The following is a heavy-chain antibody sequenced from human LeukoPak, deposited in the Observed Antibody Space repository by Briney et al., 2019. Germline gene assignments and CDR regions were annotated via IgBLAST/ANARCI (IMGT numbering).Heavy chain of an antibody. CDR3: TKDSAGLDYYFDF. J-gene: IGHJ4*02. CDR2: IYSGGTT. V-gene: IGHV3-66*02. Sequence: GGSLRLSCAASAFTVSSNYMSWVRQAPGKGLEWVSIIYSGGTTYYADSVKGRFTISRDNSKNTLNLQMNSLRAEDTAVYYCTKDSAGLDYYFDFWGQGTLVTVSS. CDR1: AFTVSSNY. D-gene: IGHD1-14*01.